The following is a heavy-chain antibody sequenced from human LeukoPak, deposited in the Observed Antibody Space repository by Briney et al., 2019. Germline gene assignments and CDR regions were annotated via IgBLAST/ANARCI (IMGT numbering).Heavy chain of an antibody. J-gene: IGHJ4*02. CDR2: TYYRSKWYN. D-gene: IGHD7-27*01. CDR3: ARDPITGDRFDY. CDR1: GDSVSSNRAA. V-gene: IGHV6-1*01. Sequence: SQTLSLTCAISGDSVSSNRAAWNWIRPSPSRGLAWLGRTYYRSKWYNDYAPSVKSRVTINPDTSKNQFSLQLSSVTPEDTAVYYCARDPITGDRFDYWGQGTLVTVSS.